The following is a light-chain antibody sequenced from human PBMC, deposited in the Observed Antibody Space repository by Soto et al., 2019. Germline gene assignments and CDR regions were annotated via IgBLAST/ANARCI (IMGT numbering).Light chain of an antibody. Sequence: DIQMTHSPSSLSASVGARVTITCRASQSVGIYLNWYQLKPGKAPKLLIYAASSLQSGVPSRFSGSGSGTHFTLTISGLQRDDFAVYYCQQSASGRSFGQGTKVDIK. CDR3: QQSASGRS. CDR1: QSVGIY. J-gene: IGKJ1*01. V-gene: IGKV1-39*01. CDR2: AAS.